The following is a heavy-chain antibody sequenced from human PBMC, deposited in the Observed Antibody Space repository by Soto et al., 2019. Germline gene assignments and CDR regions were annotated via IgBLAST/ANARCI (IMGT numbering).Heavy chain of an antibody. V-gene: IGHV3-33*01. CDR3: ARDNWNYVSAFDI. CDR2: IWNEGTNK. Sequence: QVQLVESGGGVVQPGRSLRLSCAASGFTFSSYAMHWVRLAPGKGLEWVAVIWNEGTNKYYADSVKGQFTISRDNSKTTLYLQMNSLRAEDTAVYYCARDNWNYVSAFDIWGQGTMVAVSS. CDR1: GFTFSSYA. D-gene: IGHD1-7*01. J-gene: IGHJ3*02.